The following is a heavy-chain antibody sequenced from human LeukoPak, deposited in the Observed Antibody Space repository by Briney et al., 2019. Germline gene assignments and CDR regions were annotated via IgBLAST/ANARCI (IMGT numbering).Heavy chain of an antibody. D-gene: IGHD2-2*01. J-gene: IGHJ4*02. CDR2: IYSGGST. Sequence: GGSLRLSCAASGFTVSTNYMSWVRQAPGKGLEWVSVIYSGGSTYYADSVKGRFTISRDNSKNTLYLKMNSLRAEDTAVYHCARDLVGVPAAIGYWGQGTLVTVSS. CDR1: GFTVSTNY. V-gene: IGHV3-53*01. CDR3: ARDLVGVPAAIGY.